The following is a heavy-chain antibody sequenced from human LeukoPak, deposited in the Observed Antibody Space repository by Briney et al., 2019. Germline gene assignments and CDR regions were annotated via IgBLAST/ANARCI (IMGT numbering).Heavy chain of an antibody. D-gene: IGHD3-9*01. CDR1: GFTFSSYG. Sequence: GGSLRLSCAASGFTFSSYGMHWVRQAPGKGLEWVAVISYDGSNKYYADSVKGRFTISRDNSKNTLYLQMNSLRAEDTAVYYCAKAPRLRYFDWLSESRFDYWGQGTLVTVSS. CDR3: AKAPRLRYFDWLSESRFDY. CDR2: ISYDGSNK. J-gene: IGHJ4*02. V-gene: IGHV3-30*18.